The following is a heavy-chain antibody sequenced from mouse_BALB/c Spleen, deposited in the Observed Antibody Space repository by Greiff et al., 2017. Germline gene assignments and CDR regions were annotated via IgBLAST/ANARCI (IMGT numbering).Heavy chain of an antibody. CDR2: ISSGGSYT. J-gene: IGHJ3*01. Sequence: VQLKESGGDLVKPGGSLKLSCAASGFTFSSYGMSWVRQTPDKRLEWVATISSGGSYTYYPDSVKGRFTISRDNAKNTLYLQMSSLKSEDTAMYYCARPQLAYWGQGTLVTVSA. CDR1: GFTFSSYG. D-gene: IGHD4-1*02. CDR3: ARPQLAY. V-gene: IGHV5-6*01.